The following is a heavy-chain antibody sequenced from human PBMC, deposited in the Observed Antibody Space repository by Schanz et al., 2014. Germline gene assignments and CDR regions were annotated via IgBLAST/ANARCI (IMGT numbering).Heavy chain of an antibody. D-gene: IGHD7-27*01. J-gene: IGHJ3*02. V-gene: IGHV3-11*01. CDR3: ARENLNWEAFDI. CDR1: GFTFSSYW. Sequence: VQLVESGGGLVKPGRSLRLSCAASGFTFSSYWMNWIRQAPGKGLEWLSYISRDGTTSYYADSVKGRFTISRDNAKNSLYLEMTSLRGEDTAVYYCARENLNWEAFDIWGQGTVVTVSS. CDR2: ISRDGTTS.